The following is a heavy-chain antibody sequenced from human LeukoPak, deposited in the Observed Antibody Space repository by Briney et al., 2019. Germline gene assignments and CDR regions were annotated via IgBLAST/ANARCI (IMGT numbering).Heavy chain of an antibody. Sequence: GGSPRLSCAASGFMFRSSSMSWVRQVPGKGLEWVSTISASAGNIYYADSVKGRFTISRDNSKNTLFLQMNSLRAEDTAIYYCAKRPAAVRGVIPYVDYWGQGTLVTVSS. CDR2: ISASAGNI. CDR3: AKRPAAVRGVIPYVDY. V-gene: IGHV3-23*01. J-gene: IGHJ4*02. D-gene: IGHD3-10*02. CDR1: GFMFRSSS.